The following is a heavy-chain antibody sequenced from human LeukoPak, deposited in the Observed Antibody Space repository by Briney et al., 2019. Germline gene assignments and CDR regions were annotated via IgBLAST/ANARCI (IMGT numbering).Heavy chain of an antibody. Sequence: SGGSLRLSCAASGFTFSSYWMSWVRQAPGKGLEWVANIKQDGSEKYYVDSVKGRFTISRDNAKNSLYLQMNSLRAEDTALYYCAKGVYYDSSGSFDYWGQGTLVTVSS. CDR1: GFTFSSYW. CDR2: IKQDGSEK. D-gene: IGHD3-22*01. V-gene: IGHV3-7*03. J-gene: IGHJ4*02. CDR3: AKGVYYDSSGSFDY.